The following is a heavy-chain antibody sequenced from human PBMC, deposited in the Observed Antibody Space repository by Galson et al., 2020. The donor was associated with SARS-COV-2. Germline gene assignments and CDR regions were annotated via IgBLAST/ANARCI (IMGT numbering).Heavy chain of an antibody. CDR3: ASGLGGDY. CDR2: IFYSGFT. CDR1: GVSISSDDLY. D-gene: IGHD1-26*01. J-gene: IGHJ4*02. V-gene: IGHV4-31*02. Sequence: SQTLSLTCTVSGVSISSDDLYWSWIRQHPRKGLEWIGYIFYSGFTYYSPSFKSRLTMSLDTSKNQFSLKLNAVTAADTAVYYCASGLGGDYWGPGTLVTVSS.